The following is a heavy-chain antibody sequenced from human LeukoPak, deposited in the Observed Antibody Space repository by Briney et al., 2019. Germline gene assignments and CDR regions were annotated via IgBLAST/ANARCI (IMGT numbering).Heavy chain of an antibody. CDR1: GFTFSSYV. J-gene: IGHJ5*02. CDR3: AKDPYYYGSGSYYGS. V-gene: IGHV3-30*02. D-gene: IGHD3-10*01. CDR2: IRYDGSNK. Sequence: GGSLRLSCAASGFTFSSYVMHWVRQAPGKGLEWVAFIRYDGSNKYYADSVKGRFTISRDNSKNTLYLQMNSLRAEDTAVYYCAKDPYYYGSGSYYGSWGQGTLVTVSS.